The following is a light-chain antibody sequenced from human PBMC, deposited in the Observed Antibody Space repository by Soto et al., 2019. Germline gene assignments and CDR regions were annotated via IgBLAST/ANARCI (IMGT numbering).Light chain of an antibody. Sequence: QSVLTQPASVSGSPGQSITISCTGTSSDVGSRNLVSWYQQYPGKAPKVIIFEASKRPSGVSNRFSGSKSGNTASPTISGLQAEDEADYYCCSNAAGSTYVFGSGTKLTVL. CDR1: SSDVGSRNL. J-gene: IGLJ1*01. V-gene: IGLV2-23*01. CDR2: EAS. CDR3: CSNAAGSTYV.